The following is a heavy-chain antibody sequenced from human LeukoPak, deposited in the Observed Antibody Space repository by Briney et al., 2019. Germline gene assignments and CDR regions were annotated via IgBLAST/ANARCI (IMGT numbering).Heavy chain of an antibody. CDR2: IYSSGST. CDR3: ARDLGYDSSGYYYY. Sequence: PGGSLRLSCAASGFTVSSNYMSWVRQAPGKGLEWVSVIYSSGSTYYADSVKGRFTISRDNSKNTLYLQMNSLRAEDTAVYYCARDLGYDSSGYYYYWGQGTLVTVSS. D-gene: IGHD3-22*01. J-gene: IGHJ4*02. V-gene: IGHV3-66*01. CDR1: GFTVSSNY.